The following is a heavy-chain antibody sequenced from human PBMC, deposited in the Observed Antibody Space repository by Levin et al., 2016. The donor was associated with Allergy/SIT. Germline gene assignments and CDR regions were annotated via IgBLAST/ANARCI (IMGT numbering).Heavy chain of an antibody. CDR1: GYTFTSYA. CDR3: ARDRGGYQDY. J-gene: IGHJ4*02. CDR2: INPNGGST. D-gene: IGHD3-22*01. Sequence: ASVKVSCKASGYTFTSYAMHWVRQAPGQRLEWMGMINPNGGSTSYAQKFQGRVTMTRDTSTSTVYMELSSLRSEDTAVYYCARDRGGYQDYWGQGTLVTVSS. V-gene: IGHV1-46*01.